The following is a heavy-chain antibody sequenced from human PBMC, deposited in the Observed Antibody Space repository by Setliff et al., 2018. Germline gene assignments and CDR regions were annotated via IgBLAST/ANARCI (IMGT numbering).Heavy chain of an antibody. D-gene: IGHD3-10*01. J-gene: IGHJ5*02. CDR2: INSGGSLI. V-gene: IGHV3-48*04. CDR3: ARDLIRGAPNWFDP. CDR1: GFTLTNAW. Sequence: GGSLRLSCTASGFTLTNAWINWVRQAPGKGLEWVSYINSGGSLIYYADSVKGRFTISRDNAKSSLYLQMNSLRAEDTAVYYCARDLIRGAPNWFDPWGQGTLVTVSS.